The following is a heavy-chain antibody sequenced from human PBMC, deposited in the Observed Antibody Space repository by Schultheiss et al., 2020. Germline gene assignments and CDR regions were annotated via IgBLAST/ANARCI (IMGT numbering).Heavy chain of an antibody. CDR1: GGSFSGYY. V-gene: IGHV4-34*01. CDR2: IYYSGST. J-gene: IGHJ4*02. Sequence: SETLSLTCAVYGGSFSGYYWSWIRQPPGKGLEWIGYIYYSGSTYYNPSLKSRVTISVDTSKNQFSLKLSSVTAADTAVYYCARARPWVDGSKIVYYFDYWGQGTLVTVSS. CDR3: ARARPWVDGSKIVYYFDY. D-gene: IGHD5-24*01.